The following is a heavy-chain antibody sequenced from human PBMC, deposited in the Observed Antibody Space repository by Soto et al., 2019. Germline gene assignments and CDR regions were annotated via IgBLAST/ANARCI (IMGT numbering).Heavy chain of an antibody. J-gene: IGHJ4*02. CDR2: ISGSGGST. V-gene: IGHV3-23*01. D-gene: IGHD6-13*01. CDR1: GFTFSSYA. CDR3: ARFTIAAAGISVYFDY. Sequence: SLRLSCAASGFTFSSYAMSWVRQAPGKGLEWVSAISGSGGSTYYADSVKGRFTISRDNSKNTLYLQMNSLRAEDTAVYYCARFTIAAAGISVYFDYWGQGTLVTVSS.